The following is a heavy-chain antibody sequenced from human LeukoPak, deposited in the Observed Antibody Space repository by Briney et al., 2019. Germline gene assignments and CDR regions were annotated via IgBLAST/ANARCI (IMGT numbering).Heavy chain of an antibody. CDR3: ARARIGSSWYLGFDY. D-gene: IGHD6-13*01. CDR2: ISSSGSTI. CDR1: GFTFSDYY. Sequence: GGSLRLSCAASGFTFSDYYMSWLRQAPGKGLEWVSYISSSGSTIYYADSVKGRFTISRDNAKNSLYLQMNSLRAEDTAVYYCARARIGSSWYLGFDYWGQGTLVTVSS. J-gene: IGHJ4*02. V-gene: IGHV3-11*04.